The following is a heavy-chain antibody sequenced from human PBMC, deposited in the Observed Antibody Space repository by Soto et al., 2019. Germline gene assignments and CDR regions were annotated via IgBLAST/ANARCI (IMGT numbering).Heavy chain of an antibody. V-gene: IGHV1-18*01. Sequence: ASVKVSCKASGYTFKSYGINWVRQAPGQGLEWMGWISAYNGDTNYAQKLQGRVTMTTDTSTSTAYMELRSLRSDDTAMYYCARDLIGQQVGSSSWNDPDCWGQGTLVTVSS. CDR1: GYTFKSYG. D-gene: IGHD6-6*01. CDR3: ARDLIGQQVGSSSWNDPDC. CDR2: ISAYNGDT. J-gene: IGHJ4*02.